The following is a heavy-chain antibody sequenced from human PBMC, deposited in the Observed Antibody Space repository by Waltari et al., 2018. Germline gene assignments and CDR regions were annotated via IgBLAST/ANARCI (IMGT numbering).Heavy chain of an antibody. CDR3: AKVGGLAVAGTDY. V-gene: IGHV3-23*01. Sequence: EVQLLESGGGLVQPGGSLRLSCAASGFTFSSYAMSWVRQAPGKGLEGVSAISGSGGSTYYADSVKGRFTISRDNSKNTLYLQMNSLRAEDTAVYYCAKVGGLAVAGTDYWGQGTLVIVSS. CDR1: GFTFSSYA. D-gene: IGHD6-19*01. CDR2: ISGSGGST. J-gene: IGHJ4*02.